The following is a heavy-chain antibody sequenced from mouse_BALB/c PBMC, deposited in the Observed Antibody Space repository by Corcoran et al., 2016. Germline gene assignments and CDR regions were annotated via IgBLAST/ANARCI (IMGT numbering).Heavy chain of an antibody. CDR2: INPYNGAT. Sequence: EVQLQQSGPELVKPGASVKISCKASGYSFTGYYMHWVKQSHVKSLEWIGRINPYNGATSYNQNFKDKASLTVDKSSSTVYMELHSLTSEDSAVYFCVTYYGSSYYAMDYWGQGTSVTVSS. CDR1: GYSFTGYY. V-gene: IGHV1-26*01. J-gene: IGHJ4*01. CDR3: VTYYGSSYYAMDY. D-gene: IGHD1-1*01.